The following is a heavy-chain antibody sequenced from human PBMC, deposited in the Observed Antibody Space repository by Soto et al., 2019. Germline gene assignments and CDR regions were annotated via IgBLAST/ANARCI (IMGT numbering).Heavy chain of an antibody. D-gene: IGHD3-3*01. CDR1: GFTFSSYG. CDR2: IWYDGSNK. V-gene: IGHV3-33*01. J-gene: IGHJ4*02. Sequence: GSLRLSCAASGFTFSSYGMHWVRQAPGKGLAWVAVIWYDGSNKYYADSVKGRFTISRDNSKNTLYLQMNSLRAEDTAVYYCARDSQKLRFLEWLSNDYYFDYWGQGTLVTVYS. CDR3: ARDSQKLRFLEWLSNDYYFDY.